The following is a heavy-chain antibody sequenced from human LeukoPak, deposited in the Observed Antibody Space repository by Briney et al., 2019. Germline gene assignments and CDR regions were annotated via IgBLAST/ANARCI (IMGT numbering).Heavy chain of an antibody. V-gene: IGHV3-23*01. D-gene: IGHD6-13*01. Sequence: GGSLRLSRAASGFTFSSYAMSWVRQAPGKGLEWVSAISGSGGSTYYADPVKGRFTISRDNSKNTLYLQMNSLRAEDTAVYYCAKSIAADARNFQHWGQGTLVTVSS. J-gene: IGHJ1*01. CDR2: ISGSGGST. CDR3: AKSIAADARNFQH. CDR1: GFTFSSYA.